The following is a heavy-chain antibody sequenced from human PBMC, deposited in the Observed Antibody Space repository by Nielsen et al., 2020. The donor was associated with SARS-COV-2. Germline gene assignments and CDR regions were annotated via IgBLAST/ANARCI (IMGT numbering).Heavy chain of an antibody. J-gene: IGHJ4*02. Sequence: SETLSLTCTVFGGSIGSYYWSWIRQPPGKGLEWIGHIFNTGSTSYNPSLRSRDTILVDTSKNHFSLKLTSVTAADTAVYYCARDRWQQLVPTYWGQGTLVTVSS. CDR2: IFNTGST. D-gene: IGHD6-13*01. CDR1: GGSIGSYY. V-gene: IGHV4-59*13. CDR3: ARDRWQQLVPTY.